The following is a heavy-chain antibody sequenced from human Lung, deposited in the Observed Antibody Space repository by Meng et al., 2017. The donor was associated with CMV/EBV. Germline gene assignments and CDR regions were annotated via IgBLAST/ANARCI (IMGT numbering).Heavy chain of an antibody. Sequence: GEXXKISCAASGLTFSSYGMCWVRQARAKGLEWVSSIGATAGGTYYADSVKWRFTISRDNAKNTLYLHMKRLRAEDTVVYFCSKYPAVGGRLYYFDYWGQGTLVTVSS. CDR2: IGATAGGT. CDR1: GLTFSSYG. J-gene: IGHJ4*02. D-gene: IGHD2-8*01. CDR3: SKYPAVGGRLYYFDY. V-gene: IGHV3-23*01.